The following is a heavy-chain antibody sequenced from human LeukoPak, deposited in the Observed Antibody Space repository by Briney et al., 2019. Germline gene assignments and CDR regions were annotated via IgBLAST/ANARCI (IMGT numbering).Heavy chain of an antibody. D-gene: IGHD5-18*01. V-gene: IGHV3-30*18. CDR3: AKDLRPYTAMVTVADY. CDR1: GFTFSSYG. CDR2: ISYDGSNK. Sequence: GRSLRLSCAASGFTFSSYGMHWVRQAPGKGLEWVAVISYDGSNKYYADSVKGRFTISRDNSKNTLYLQMNSLRAEDTAVYYCAKDLRPYTAMVTVADYWGQGTLVTVSS. J-gene: IGHJ4*02.